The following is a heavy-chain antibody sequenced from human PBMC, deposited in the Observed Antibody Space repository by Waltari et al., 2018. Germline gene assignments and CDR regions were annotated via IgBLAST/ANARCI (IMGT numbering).Heavy chain of an antibody. CDR2: ISDSGDST. Sequence: QLLESGGRLVQPGGSLRPSCVASGFTFSRYAMSWARQAPGKGLEWLSVISDSGDSTIYTDSVKGRFTNYRDNSKNLVYLRMNSLRVEDTAVYYCAKGDWLDDWGQGTLVTVSP. V-gene: IGHV3-23*01. CDR3: AKGDWLDD. D-gene: IGHD2-21*01. CDR1: GFTFSRYA. J-gene: IGHJ4*02.